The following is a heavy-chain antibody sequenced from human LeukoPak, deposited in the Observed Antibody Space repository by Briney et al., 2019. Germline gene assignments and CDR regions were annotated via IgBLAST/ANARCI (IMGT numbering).Heavy chain of an antibody. CDR1: GYTFTGYY. V-gene: IGHV1-2*02. D-gene: IGHD3-16*01. J-gene: IGHJ4*02. Sequence: ASVKVSCKASGYTFTGYYLHWVRQAPGQGLEWMGWINPNNGGTNYAQNFLGRVTMTGDTSISTAYMELNSLRSDDTAVYYCARGGWEALWGPFDYWGLGSLVDVSS. CDR2: INPNNGGT. CDR3: ARGGWEALWGPFDY.